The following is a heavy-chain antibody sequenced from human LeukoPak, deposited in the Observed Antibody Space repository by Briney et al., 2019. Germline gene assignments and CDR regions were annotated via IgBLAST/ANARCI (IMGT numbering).Heavy chain of an antibody. Sequence: SGTLSLTCAVSGGSISSSNWWSWVRQPPGKGLEWIGEIYHSGSTNYDPSLKGRVTISVDKSKNQFSLKLSSVTAADTAVYYCASDLITMVRGVNWGQGTLVTVSS. D-gene: IGHD3-10*01. CDR3: ASDLITMVRGVN. CDR1: GGSISSSNW. J-gene: IGHJ4*02. CDR2: IYHSGST. V-gene: IGHV4-4*02.